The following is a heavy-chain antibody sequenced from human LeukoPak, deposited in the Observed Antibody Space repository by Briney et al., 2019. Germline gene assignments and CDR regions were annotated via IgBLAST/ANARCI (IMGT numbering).Heavy chain of an antibody. J-gene: IGHJ4*02. Sequence: SETLSLTCAVYGGSFSGYYWSWIRQPPGKGLEWIGEINHSGSTNYNPSLKSRVTISVDTSKNQFSLKLSSVTAADTAVYYCARLPRGYSGYEPYFDYWGQGTLVTVSS. CDR2: INHSGST. D-gene: IGHD5-12*01. V-gene: IGHV4-34*01. CDR3: ARLPRGYSGYEPYFDY. CDR1: GGSFSGYY.